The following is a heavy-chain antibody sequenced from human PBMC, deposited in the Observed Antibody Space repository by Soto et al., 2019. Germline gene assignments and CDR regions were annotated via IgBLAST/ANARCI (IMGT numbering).Heavy chain of an antibody. CDR3: ARERYYDFWSGYYPKQQYYYYYMVV. Sequence: GSSLKLSCKASGYPFTSYEINWVRQATGQGLEWMGWMNPNSGNTGYAQKFQGRVTMTRDTSISTAYMELSSLRSEDTAVYYCARERYYDFWSGYYPKQQYYYYYMVVWGKGPTVTVS. CDR1: GYPFTSYE. V-gene: IGHV1-8*01. J-gene: IGHJ6*03. CDR2: MNPNSGNT. D-gene: IGHD3-3*01.